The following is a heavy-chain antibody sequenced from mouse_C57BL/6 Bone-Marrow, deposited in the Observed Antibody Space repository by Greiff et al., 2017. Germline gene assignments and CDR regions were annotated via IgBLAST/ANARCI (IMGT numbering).Heavy chain of an antibody. CDR2: ISSGGSYT. J-gene: IGHJ3*01. Sequence: EVNLVESGGDLVKPGGSLKLSCAASGFTFSSYGMSWVRQTPDKRLEWVATISSGGSYTYYPDSVKGRFTISRDNAKNTLYLQMSSLKSEDTAMYYWACTVVAKDWFAYWGQGTLVTVSA. CDR3: ACTVVAKDWFAY. D-gene: IGHD1-1*01. V-gene: IGHV5-6*01. CDR1: GFTFSSYG.